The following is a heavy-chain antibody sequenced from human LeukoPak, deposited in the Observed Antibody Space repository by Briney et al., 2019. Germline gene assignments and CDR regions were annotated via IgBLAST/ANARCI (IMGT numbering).Heavy chain of an antibody. CDR2: IKQDGSEK. Sequence: GGSLRLSCAASGFTFSSYWMSWVRQAPGKGLEWVANIKQDGSEKYYVDSVKGRFTISRDNAKNSLYLQMNSLRAEDTAVYYCARERAGRPYYYYYYMDVWGKGTTVTVSS. CDR1: GFTFSSYW. V-gene: IGHV3-7*01. CDR3: ARERAGRPYYYYYYMDV. J-gene: IGHJ6*03. D-gene: IGHD1-14*01.